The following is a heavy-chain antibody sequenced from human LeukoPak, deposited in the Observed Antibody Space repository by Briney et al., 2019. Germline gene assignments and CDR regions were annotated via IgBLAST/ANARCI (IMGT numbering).Heavy chain of an antibody. CDR2: ICSSGSTI. J-gene: IGHJ4*02. V-gene: IGHV3-48*03. D-gene: IGHD3-22*01. CDR1: GFTFSSYE. CDR3: ARGSSSTMIVVVIELDY. Sequence: GGSLRLSCAAPGFTFSSYEMNWVRQAPGKGLEWVSYICSSGSTIYYADSVKGRFTISRDNAKNSLYLQMNSLRAEDTAVYYCARGSSSTMIVVVIELDYWGQGTLVTVSS.